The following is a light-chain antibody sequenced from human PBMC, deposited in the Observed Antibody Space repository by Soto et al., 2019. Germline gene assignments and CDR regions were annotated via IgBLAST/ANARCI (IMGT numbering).Light chain of an antibody. CDR2: DAS. J-gene: IGKJ1*01. V-gene: IGKV1-39*01. Sequence: DIQMTQSPSSLSASVGDRVNISCRASQSVSVYLNWYRHKPGIAPNLLLFDASSLQSGVLSRFSGSGAGTAFTLTISSLQPEDFANDYCQRTYITPRGFGHGTRVE. CDR1: QSVSVY. CDR3: QRTYITPRG.